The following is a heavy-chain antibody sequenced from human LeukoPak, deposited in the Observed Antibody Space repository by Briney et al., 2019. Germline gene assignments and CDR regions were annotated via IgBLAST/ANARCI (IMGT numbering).Heavy chain of an antibody. Sequence: LPGRSLRLSCAASGFTFSSYAMHWVRQAPGKGLEWVAVISYDGSNKYYADSVKGRFTIPRDNSKNMLYLQMNSLRAEDTAVYYCARDDRLIGWFDPWGQGTLVAVSS. V-gene: IGHV3-30-3*01. CDR3: ARDDRLIGWFDP. CDR2: ISYDGSNK. J-gene: IGHJ5*02. CDR1: GFTFSSYA.